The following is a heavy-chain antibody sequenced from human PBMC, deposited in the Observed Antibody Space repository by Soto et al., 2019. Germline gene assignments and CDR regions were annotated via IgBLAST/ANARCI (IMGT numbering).Heavy chain of an antibody. D-gene: IGHD2-2*01. Sequence: EVQLVESGGGLVQPGGSLRLSCAASGFTFSSYSMNWVRQAPGKGLEWVSYISSSSSTIYYADSVKGRFTISRDNAKNSLYLQMNSLRAEDTAVYYCYTYCSSTSCLTGPPPYYYYYMDVWGKGTTVTVSS. CDR2: ISSSSSTI. CDR3: YTYCSSTSCLTGPPPYYYYYMDV. CDR1: GFTFSSYS. J-gene: IGHJ6*03. V-gene: IGHV3-48*01.